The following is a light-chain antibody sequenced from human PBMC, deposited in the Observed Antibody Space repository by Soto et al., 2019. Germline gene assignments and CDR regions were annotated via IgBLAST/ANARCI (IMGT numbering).Light chain of an antibody. V-gene: IGKV3-20*01. CDR1: QSVSSTY. Sequence: VLTRSPGPQSLSPGERATLSCRASQSVSSTYLAWYQQKPGQAPRLLIYRTSTRATGIPDRFSGSGSGTDFTLTISRLEPEDFAVYYCQQFCSSVPFAQGTRLDI. J-gene: IGKJ5*01. CDR2: RTS. CDR3: QQFCSSVP.